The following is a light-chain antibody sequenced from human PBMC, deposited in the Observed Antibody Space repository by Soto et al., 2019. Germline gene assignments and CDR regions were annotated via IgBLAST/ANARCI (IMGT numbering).Light chain of an antibody. CDR1: QSVSSTY. V-gene: IGKV3-20*01. J-gene: IGKJ2*01. CDR2: GAS. Sequence: IVLTQTPGTLSLSPGERATLSCRASQSVSSTYLAWYQQKPGQAPRLLIYGASSRATDVPDRFSGSGSGTDFDLTISRLEPEDFAVYYCQQYGTSPMYTFGQGTKLEIK. CDR3: QQYGTSPMYT.